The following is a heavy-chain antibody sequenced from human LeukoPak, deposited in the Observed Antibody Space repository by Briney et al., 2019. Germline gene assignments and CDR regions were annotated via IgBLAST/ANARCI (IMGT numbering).Heavy chain of an antibody. Sequence: GASVKVSCKASGCTFTGYYMHWVRQAPGQGLEWMGWINPNSGGTNYAQKFQGRVTMTRDTSISTAYMELSRLRSDDTAVYYCARALSLYCSGGSCYLRFWGQGTLVTVSS. CDR1: GCTFTGYY. CDR2: INPNSGGT. J-gene: IGHJ4*02. CDR3: ARALSLYCSGGSCYLRF. V-gene: IGHV1-2*02. D-gene: IGHD2-15*01.